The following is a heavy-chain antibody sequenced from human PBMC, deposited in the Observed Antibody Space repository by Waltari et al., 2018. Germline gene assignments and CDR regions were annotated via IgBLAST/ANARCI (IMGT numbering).Heavy chain of an antibody. CDR1: GGSISRSNYY. V-gene: IGHV4-39*01. Sequence: QLQLQESGPGLVKPSETLSLPCTVSGGSISRSNYYWGWIRPPPGKGLDWIASIYHSGSNYYTPSLKSRVTISVDTSKNQFSLKLTSVTAADTAVYYCARIYGSGSPIPSVDYWGQGTLVTVSS. D-gene: IGHD3-10*01. CDR3: ARIYGSGSPIPSVDY. CDR2: IYHSGSN. J-gene: IGHJ4*02.